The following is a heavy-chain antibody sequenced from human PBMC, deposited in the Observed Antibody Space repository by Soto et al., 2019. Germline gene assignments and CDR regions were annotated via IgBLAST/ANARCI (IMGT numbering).Heavy chain of an antibody. D-gene: IGHD2-15*01. CDR3: AREVRLAAGVVAATSSGYGMDV. CDR1: GYTFTDYY. V-gene: IGHV1-2*02. J-gene: IGHJ6*02. CDR2: INPNSGGT. Sequence: GASVKVSCKASGYTFTDYYIHWVRQAPGQGLECMGWINPNSGGTDYAQKFQGRVTMTRDTSISTAYMELSRLRSDDTAVYYCAREVRLAAGVVAATSSGYGMDVWGQGTTVTVSS.